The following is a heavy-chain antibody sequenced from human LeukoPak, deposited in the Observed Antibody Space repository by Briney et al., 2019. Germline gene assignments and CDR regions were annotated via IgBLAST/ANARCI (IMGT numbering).Heavy chain of an antibody. J-gene: IGHJ6*02. CDR3: AKELTLLDYGRGYYYYGLDV. V-gene: IGHV3-23*01. CDR2: ISASGGST. Sequence: GGSLRLSCAASGFTFSSSVMSWVRQVPGKGLGWVSGISASGGSTSYADSVRGRFTISRDNSKNTLYVQMNSLSADDTAVYHCAKELTLLDYGRGYYYYGLDVWGQGTTLTVSS. D-gene: IGHD4-17*01. CDR1: GFTFSSSV.